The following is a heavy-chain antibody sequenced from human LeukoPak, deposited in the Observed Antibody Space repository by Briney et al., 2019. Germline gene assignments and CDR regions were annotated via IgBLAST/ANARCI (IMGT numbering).Heavy chain of an antibody. J-gene: IGHJ6*03. CDR1: GFTFSSYG. D-gene: IGHD2-15*01. V-gene: IGHV3-30*02. Sequence: PGGSLRLSCAASGFTFSSYGMHWVRQAPGKGLEWVAFIRNDESNKYYADSVKGRFTISRDNSKNTLYLQMNSLRAEDTAVYYCARGKPWRGGSRRGSYYYYMDVWGKGTTVTVSS. CDR2: IRNDESNK. CDR3: ARGKPWRGGSRRGSYYYYMDV.